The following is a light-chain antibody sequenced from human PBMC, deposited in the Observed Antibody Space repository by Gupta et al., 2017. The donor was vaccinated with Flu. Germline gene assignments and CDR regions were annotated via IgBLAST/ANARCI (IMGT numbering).Light chain of an antibody. J-gene: IGKJ1*01. CDR2: AAS. CDR1: QGISNY. V-gene: IGKV1-27*01. CDR3: QKDNSDPHT. Sequence: DIQMTQSPSSLSASVGDRVTITCRASQGISNYLAWYQQKPGKVPKLLIYAASTLQSGVPSRFSGGGSGTEFTLTISSLQPEDVATYHCQKDNSDPHTFGQGTKVEIK.